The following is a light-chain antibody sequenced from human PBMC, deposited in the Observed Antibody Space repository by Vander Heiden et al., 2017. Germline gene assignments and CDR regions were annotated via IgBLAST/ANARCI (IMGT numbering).Light chain of an antibody. CDR2: DAS. V-gene: IGKV1-33*01. J-gene: IGKJ2*01. CDR3: QQYDSHPYT. CDR1: QDISNH. Sequence: IQMTQSPSSLSASVGDRVTITCQASQDISNHLNWYQQKPGKAPKLLIYDASNLETGVPSRFSGSGSGTDFTFTISSLQPEDIATYYCQQYDSHPYTFGQGTKLEIK.